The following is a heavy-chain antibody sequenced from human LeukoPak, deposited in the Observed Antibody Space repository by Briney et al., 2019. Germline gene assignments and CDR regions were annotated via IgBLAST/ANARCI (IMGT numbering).Heavy chain of an antibody. V-gene: IGHV3-74*01. CDR2: INSDGSWT. J-gene: IGHJ4*02. D-gene: IGHD2-15*01. CDR3: AKDHCSGGSCYYFDY. CDR1: GNYW. Sequence: GGSLRLSCAASGNYWMHWVRQVPGKGLVWVSHINSDGSWTSYADSVKGRFTISKDNAKNTVYLQMNSLRAEDTAVYYCAKDHCSGGSCYYFDYWGQGTLVTVSS.